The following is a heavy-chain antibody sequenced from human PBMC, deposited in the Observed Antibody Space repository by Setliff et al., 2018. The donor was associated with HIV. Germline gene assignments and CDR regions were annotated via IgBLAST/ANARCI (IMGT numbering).Heavy chain of an antibody. J-gene: IGHJ6*03. D-gene: IGHD2-15*01. CDR3: ARTPRWYYYYMDV. CDR1: GYSFISYW. Sequence: PGESLKISCKGSGYSFISYWIGWVRQMPGKGLEWMGIISPGDSNTKYSPSFQGQVTFSADTSITTAYLQWSSLKASDTAMYYCARTPRWYYYYMDVWGKGTTVTVSS. V-gene: IGHV5-51*01. CDR2: ISPGDSNT.